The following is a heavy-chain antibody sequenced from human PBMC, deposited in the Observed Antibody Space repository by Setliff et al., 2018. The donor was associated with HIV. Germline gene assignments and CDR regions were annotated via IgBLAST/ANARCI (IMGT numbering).Heavy chain of an antibody. J-gene: IGHJ6*03. D-gene: IGHD6-6*01. Sequence: PGGSLRLSCAGSGSGGSGFTFSDYYMSWVRQAPGKGLEWVSGISGSGGSTYYADSVKGRFTISRDNSKNTLYLQMNSLRAEDTAVYYCAKQYSMYYYYYMDVWGKGTTVTVSS. CDR1: GFTFSDYY. CDR3: AKQYSMYYYYYMDV. V-gene: IGHV3-23*01. CDR2: ISGSGGST.